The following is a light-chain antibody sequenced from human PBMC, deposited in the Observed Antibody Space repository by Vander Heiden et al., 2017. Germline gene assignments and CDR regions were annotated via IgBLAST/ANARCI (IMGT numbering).Light chain of an antibody. Sequence: QSALTQPASVPGSPGQSITIPCTGTSSDVGGYNYVSWYQQHPGKAPKLMIYEVSNRPSGVSSRFSGSKSGNTTTLTSSGLQAEDEADYYCSSYTSSSTLGVFGGGTKLTVL. V-gene: IGLV2-14*01. CDR1: SSDVGGYNY. J-gene: IGLJ2*01. CDR3: SSYTSSSTLGV. CDR2: EVS.